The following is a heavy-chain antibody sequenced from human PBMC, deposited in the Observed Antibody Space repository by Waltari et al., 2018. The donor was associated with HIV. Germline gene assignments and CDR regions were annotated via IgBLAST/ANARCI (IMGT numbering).Heavy chain of an antibody. CDR2: IRSKAHGGTP. V-gene: IGHV3-49*04. D-gene: IGHD2-21*02. CDR1: DFTFGDYD. CDR3: VRSGFQYCDGDWCSHVYYFGMDV. J-gene: IGHJ6*02. Sequence: EVQLVESGGGLVQPGRSLRLSCTASDFTFGDYDMTWVRQAPGKGLGWVGFIRSKAHGGTPDYGASVKGRFTISRDDSKSIAYRQMNSLKTDDTAVYYCVRSGFQYCDGDWCSHVYYFGMDVWGQGTTVSV.